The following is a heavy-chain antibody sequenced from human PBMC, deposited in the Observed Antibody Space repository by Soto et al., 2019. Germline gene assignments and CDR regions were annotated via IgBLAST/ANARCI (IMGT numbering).Heavy chain of an antibody. CDR1: GYTFTSYG. CDR3: ARNKYYYDSSGYYSDY. Sequence: ASVKVSCKASGYTFTSYGISWVRQAPGQGLEWMGWISAYNGNTNYAQNLQGRVTMTTDTSTTTAYMELRSLRSDDTAVYYCARNKYYYDSSGYYSDYWGQGTLVTVSS. D-gene: IGHD3-22*01. CDR2: ISAYNGNT. J-gene: IGHJ4*02. V-gene: IGHV1-18*01.